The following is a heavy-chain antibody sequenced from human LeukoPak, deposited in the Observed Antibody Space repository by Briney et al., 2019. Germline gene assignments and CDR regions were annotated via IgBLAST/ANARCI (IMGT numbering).Heavy chain of an antibody. D-gene: IGHD1-26*01. CDR1: GGSISSGGYY. CDR2: IYYSGST. CDR3: ARRGSGSYYRRSPFDY. Sequence: PSETLSLTCTVSGGSISSGGYYWSWIRQPPGKGLEWIGSIYYSGSTYYNPSLKSRVTISVDTSKNQFSLKLSSVTAADTAVYYCARRGSGSYYRRSPFDYWGQGTLVTVSS. V-gene: IGHV4-39*01. J-gene: IGHJ4*02.